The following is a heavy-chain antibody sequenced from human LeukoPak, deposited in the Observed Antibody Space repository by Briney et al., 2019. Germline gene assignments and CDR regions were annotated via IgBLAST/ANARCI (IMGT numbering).Heavy chain of an antibody. CDR2: IYTSGST. CDR3: ASTTGTEDY. CDR1: GGSISSYY. Sequence: SETLSLTCTVSGGSISSYYWSWIRQPPGKGLEWIGYIYTSGSTNYSPSLKSRVTISVDTSKNQFSLKLSSVTAADTAVYYCASTTGTEDYWGQGTLVTVSS. D-gene: IGHD1-1*01. J-gene: IGHJ4*02. V-gene: IGHV4-4*09.